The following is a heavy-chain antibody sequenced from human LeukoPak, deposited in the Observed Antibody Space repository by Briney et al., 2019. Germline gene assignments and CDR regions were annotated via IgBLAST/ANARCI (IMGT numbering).Heavy chain of an antibody. CDR1: GGSISSSNW. CDR2: IYHSGST. D-gene: IGHD2-2*01. Sequence: SETLSLTCAVSGGSISSSNWWSWVRRPPGKGLEWIGEIYHSGSTNYNPSLKSRVTISVDKSKNQFSLKLRSVTAADTAVYYCARAGGDYYCSSTSCSPFDYWGQGTLVTVSS. V-gene: IGHV4-4*02. J-gene: IGHJ4*02. CDR3: ARAGGDYYCSSTSCSPFDY.